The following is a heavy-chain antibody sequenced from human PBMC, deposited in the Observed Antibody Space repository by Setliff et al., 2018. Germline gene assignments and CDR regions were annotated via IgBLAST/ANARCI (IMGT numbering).Heavy chain of an antibody. CDR3: TTEIRWELLPNY. D-gene: IGHD1-26*01. V-gene: IGHV3-15*01. Sequence: GGSLRLSCAASGFTFNNAWMSWVRQAPGKGLEWVGRIKSKTDGGTTDYAAPVEGRFTISRDDSKNTLYLQMDSLTTEDTAVYYCTTEIRWELLPNYWGQGTLVTVST. CDR1: GFTFNNAW. J-gene: IGHJ4*02. CDR2: IKSKTDGGTT.